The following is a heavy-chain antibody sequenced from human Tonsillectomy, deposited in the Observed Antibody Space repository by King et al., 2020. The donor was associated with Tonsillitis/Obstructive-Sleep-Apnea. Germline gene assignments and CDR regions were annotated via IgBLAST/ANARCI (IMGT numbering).Heavy chain of an antibody. CDR2: IYYSGST. V-gene: IGHV4-39*01. CDR1: GGSISSSSYY. Sequence: LQLQESGPGLVKPSETLSLTCTVSGGSISSSSYYWGWIRQPPGKGLGWIGSIYYSGSTYNNPSLKSRVTISVDTSKNQFSLKLSTVTAADTAEYYCARQDDIWCGYDLDYYGVDVWGQGTTVTVSS. CDR3: ARQDDIWCGYDLDYYGVDV. D-gene: IGHD3-3*01. J-gene: IGHJ6*02.